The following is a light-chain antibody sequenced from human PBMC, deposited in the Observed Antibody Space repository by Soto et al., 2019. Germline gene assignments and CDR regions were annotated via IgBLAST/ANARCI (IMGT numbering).Light chain of an antibody. J-gene: IGKJ4*01. CDR1: QSISSY. V-gene: IGKV1-39*01. CDR3: QQSYSTPLT. CDR2: ATS. Sequence: DIQMTQSPCSLSASVGDSVTMPCRSSQSISSYLTWYQQKPGKAPKLLIYATSSLQSGVPSRFSGSGSGTDFTLTISSLQPEDFATYYCQQSYSTPLTFGGGTKVDIK.